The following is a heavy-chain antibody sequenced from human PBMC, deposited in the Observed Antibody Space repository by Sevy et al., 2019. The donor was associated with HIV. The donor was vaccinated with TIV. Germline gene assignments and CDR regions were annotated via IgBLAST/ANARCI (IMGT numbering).Heavy chain of an antibody. J-gene: IGHJ2*01. D-gene: IGHD3-16*01. CDR3: ARAWGTGYFDL. Sequence: SETLSLTCSVSGASISSFYWSWIRQSAGKGLEWIGFIYSSGSTNYNPSLKSRVTMSVDTSENQLSLKLNSVTAADTAVYFCARAWGTGYFDLWGRCTLVTVSS. V-gene: IGHV4-4*07. CDR1: GASISSFY. CDR2: IYSSGST.